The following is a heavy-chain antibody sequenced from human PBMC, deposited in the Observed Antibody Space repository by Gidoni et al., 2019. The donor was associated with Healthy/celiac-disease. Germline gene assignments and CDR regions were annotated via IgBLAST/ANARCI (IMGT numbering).Heavy chain of an antibody. J-gene: IGHJ2*01. Sequence: QVQLQESGPGLVKPSQTLSLTCTVPGGSIRSGDYYWMWIRHTPWKGLELIGYIYHSGSTYYNPSLKSRITISLDTSKNQFSLKLSSVTAADTAVYWCARVVAAAGVRYFDLWGRGTLVTVSS. CDR3: ARVVAAAGVRYFDL. CDR2: IYHSGST. CDR1: GGSIRSGDYY. D-gene: IGHD6-13*01. V-gene: IGHV4-30-4*01.